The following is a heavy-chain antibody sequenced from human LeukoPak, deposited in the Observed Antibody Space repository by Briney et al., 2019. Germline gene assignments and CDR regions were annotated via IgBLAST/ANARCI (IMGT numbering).Heavy chain of an antibody. CDR3: ASSSLLPFDY. CDR2: IYYSGST. V-gene: IGHV4-39*07. J-gene: IGHJ4*02. D-gene: IGHD2-15*01. CDR1: GGSISSSNYY. Sequence: SETLSLTCTVSGGSISSSNYYWGWIRQPPGKGLEWIGSIYYSGSTYYNPSLRSRVTISVDTSKNQFSLRLSSVTAADTAVYYCASSSLLPFDYWGQGTLVTVSS.